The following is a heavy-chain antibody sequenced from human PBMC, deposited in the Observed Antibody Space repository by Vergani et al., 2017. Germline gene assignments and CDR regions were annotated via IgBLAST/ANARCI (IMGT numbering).Heavy chain of an antibody. CDR2: IDHTGRP. Sequence: QVQLQQWGGGLLKPSETLSLTCVVNGGSFTSYHWTWIRQSPGEGLEWVGDIDHTGRPDYNPSLKSRHTMSVDKSRNQFSLTLNSVTATDTAIYFCARVNTETNGHLYYYDYMDVWGQGTAVTVS. J-gene: IGHJ6*03. CDR3: ARVNTETNGHLYYYDYMDV. V-gene: IGHV4-34*01. CDR1: GGSFTSYH. D-gene: IGHD4-11*01.